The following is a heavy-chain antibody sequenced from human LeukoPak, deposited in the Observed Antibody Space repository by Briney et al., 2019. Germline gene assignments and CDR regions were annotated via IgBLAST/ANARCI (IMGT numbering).Heavy chain of an antibody. D-gene: IGHD6-13*01. V-gene: IGHV3-30-3*01. CDR1: GFTFSNYA. CDR2: FSHDASNE. Sequence: GGSLRLSCAASGFTFSNYAMHRVRQAPGKGLEWVAVFSHDASNEYYADSVKGRFTISRDNSKNTLYLQMNSLRAEDTAVYYCARDHGAAADVYYFDYWGQGTLVTVSS. CDR3: ARDHGAAADVYYFDY. J-gene: IGHJ4*02.